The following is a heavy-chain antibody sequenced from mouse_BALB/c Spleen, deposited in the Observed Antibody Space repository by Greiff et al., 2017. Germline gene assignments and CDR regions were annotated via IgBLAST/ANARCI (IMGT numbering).Heavy chain of an antibody. J-gene: IGHJ3*01. CDR1: GYSITSGYY. Sequence: EVQLQQSGPGLVEPSQSLSLTCSVTGYSITSGYYWNWIRQFPGNKLEWMGYISYDGSNNYNPSLKNRISITRDTSKNQFFLKLNSVTTEDTATYYCAREGYQFAYWGQGTLVTVSA. V-gene: IGHV3-6*02. D-gene: IGHD2-2*01. CDR2: ISYDGSN. CDR3: AREGYQFAY.